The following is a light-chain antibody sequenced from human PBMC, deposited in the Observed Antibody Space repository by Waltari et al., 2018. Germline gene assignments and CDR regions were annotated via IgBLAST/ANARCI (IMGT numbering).Light chain of an antibody. V-gene: IGLV2-14*01. CDR1: RSDIGDYSS. Sequence: QSALTQPASVSGSPGQSVTLSCTGTRSDIGDYSSVSWYQQHPGKAPKLLLYDVHYRPAVISGRCSGSRSGNTASLIISGLQPEDEAEYFCSSSTSGKTLYVFGPGTKVTVL. CDR2: DVH. CDR3: SSSTSGKTLYV. J-gene: IGLJ1*01.